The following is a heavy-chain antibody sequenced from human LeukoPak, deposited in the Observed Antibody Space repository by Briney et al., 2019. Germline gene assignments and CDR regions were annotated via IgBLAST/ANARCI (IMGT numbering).Heavy chain of an antibody. CDR2: IYPGDSDT. CDR3: ARLQNLGYYYDSSGYYRLRPLPLFDY. V-gene: IGHV5-51*01. D-gene: IGHD3-22*01. Sequence: GESLRISCKGSGYSFTSYWIGWVRQMPGKGLEWMGIIYPGDSDTRYSPSFQGQVTISADKSISTAYLQWSSLKASDTAMYYCARLQNLGYYYDSSGYYRLRPLPLFDYWGQGTLVTVSS. J-gene: IGHJ4*02. CDR1: GYSFTSYW.